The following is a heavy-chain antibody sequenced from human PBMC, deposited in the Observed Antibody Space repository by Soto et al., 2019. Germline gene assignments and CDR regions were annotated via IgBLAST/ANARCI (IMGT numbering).Heavy chain of an antibody. CDR2: INPNSGGT. D-gene: IGHD6-6*01. CDR3: ARDLSRYSSSSWFDP. V-gene: IGHV1-2*02. J-gene: IGHJ5*02. CDR1: GYTFTGYY. Sequence: GASVKVSCKASGYTFTGYYMHWVRQAPGQGLEWMGWINPNSGGTNYAQKFQGRVTMTRDTSISTAYMELSRLRSDDTAVYYCARDLSRYSSSSWFDPWGQGTLVTVSS.